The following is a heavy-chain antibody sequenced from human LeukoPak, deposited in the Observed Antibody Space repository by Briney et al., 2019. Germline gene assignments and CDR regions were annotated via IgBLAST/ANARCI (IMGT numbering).Heavy chain of an antibody. CDR3: VRGVAIRQIHAFDI. CDR2: IYYSGST. J-gene: IGHJ3*02. V-gene: IGHV4-30-4*01. D-gene: IGHD3-3*01. Sequence: SETLSLTCTVSGGSISSGDYYWSWIRQPPGKGLEWIGYIYYSGSTYYNPSLKSRVTISVDTSKNQFSLKLSSVTAADTAVYYCVRGVAIRQIHAFDIWGQGTMVTVSS. CDR1: GGSISSGDYY.